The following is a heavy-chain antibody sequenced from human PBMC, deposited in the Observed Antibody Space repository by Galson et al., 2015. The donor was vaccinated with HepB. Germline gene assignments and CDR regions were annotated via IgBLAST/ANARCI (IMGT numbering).Heavy chain of an antibody. V-gene: IGHV3-48*02. CDR3: ARDTQSRDGYDFAAFDI. D-gene: IGHD5-24*01. CDR1: AFTFSTSN. CDR2: ITSSSNAM. Sequence: SLRLSCAASAFTFSTSNMNWVRQAPGKGLEWISYITSSSNAMYYAASVKGRFTISRDNAKNALYLQMNSLRDEDTAVYYCARDTQSRDGYDFAAFDICGQGTMVTVSS. J-gene: IGHJ3*02.